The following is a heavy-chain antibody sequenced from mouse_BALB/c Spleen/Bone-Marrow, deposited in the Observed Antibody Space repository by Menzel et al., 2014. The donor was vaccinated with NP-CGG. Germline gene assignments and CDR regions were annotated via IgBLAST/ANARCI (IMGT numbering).Heavy chain of an antibody. D-gene: IGHD4-1*01. CDR3: ARRANWHYFDY. V-gene: IGHV8-12*01. J-gene: IGHJ2*01. CDR2: IYWDDDK. Sequence: ESGPGILQPSQTLSLTCSFSGFSLSTSGMGVSWIRQPSGKGLEWLAHIYWDDDKRYNPSLKSRLTISKDTSRNQVFLKITSVDTADTATYYCARRANWHYFDYWGQGTTLTVSS. CDR1: GFSLSTSGMG.